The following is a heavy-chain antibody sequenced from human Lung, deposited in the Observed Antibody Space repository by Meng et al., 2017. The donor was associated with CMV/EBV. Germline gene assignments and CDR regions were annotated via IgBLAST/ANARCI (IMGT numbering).Heavy chain of an antibody. J-gene: IGHJ4*02. CDR3: ARWTSGRCDY. D-gene: IGHD6-19*01. CDR1: GFTCSEHY. Sequence: GGSLRLXCAASGFTCSEHYMDWVRQAPGKGLEWVGRIRNKANRDTTDYAASVKGTFTISRNDSRNPLYLQMNSLKTEDTAVYYCARWTSGRCDYWGQGTLVTVSS. CDR2: IRNKANRDTT. V-gene: IGHV3-72*01.